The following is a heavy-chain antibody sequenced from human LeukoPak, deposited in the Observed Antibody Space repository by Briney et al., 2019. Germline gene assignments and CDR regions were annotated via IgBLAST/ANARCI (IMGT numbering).Heavy chain of an antibody. D-gene: IGHD3-3*01. Sequence: GRSLRLSCAASGFTFDDYAMHWVRQAPGKGLEWVSAISCNSGSIGYADSVKGRFTISRDNAKNSLYLQMNSLRAEDMALYYCAKGYYDFWSGYSAFDYWGQGTLVTVSS. CDR3: AKGYYDFWSGYSAFDY. CDR2: ISCNSGSI. CDR1: GFTFDDYA. J-gene: IGHJ4*02. V-gene: IGHV3-9*03.